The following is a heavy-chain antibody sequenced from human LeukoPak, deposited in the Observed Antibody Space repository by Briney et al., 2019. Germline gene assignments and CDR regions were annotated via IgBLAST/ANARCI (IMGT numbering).Heavy chain of an antibody. CDR2: ISWNSGSI. CDR3: ARGGDFVLMVYAINWFDP. V-gene: IGHV3-9*01. D-gene: IGHD2-8*01. J-gene: IGHJ5*02. Sequence: GGSLRLSCAASGFTFDDYAMHWVRQAPGKGLEWVSGISWNSGSIGYADSVKGRFTISRDNAKNSLYLQMNSLRAEDTAVYYCARGGDFVLMVYAINWFDPWGQGTLVTVSS. CDR1: GFTFDDYA.